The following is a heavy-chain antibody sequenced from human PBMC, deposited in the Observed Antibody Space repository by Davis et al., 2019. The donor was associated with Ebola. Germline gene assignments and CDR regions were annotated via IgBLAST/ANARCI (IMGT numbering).Heavy chain of an antibody. J-gene: IGHJ6*02. CDR3: AMLGFDEPPLYYYGMDV. D-gene: IGHD1-14*01. V-gene: IGHV4-34*01. Sequence: PSETLSLTCAVYGGSFSGYYWSWIRQLPGKGLEWIGEINHSGSTNYNPSLKSRVTISVDTSKNQFSLKLSSVTAADTAVYYCAMLGFDEPPLYYYGMDVWGQGTTVTVSS. CDR2: INHSGST. CDR1: GGSFSGYY.